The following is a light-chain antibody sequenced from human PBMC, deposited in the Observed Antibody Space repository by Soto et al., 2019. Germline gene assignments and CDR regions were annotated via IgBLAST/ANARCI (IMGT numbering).Light chain of an antibody. J-gene: IGKJ3*01. CDR3: QQYGGSPLVT. CDR1: HSVSSSY. CDR2: GAS. Sequence: EIVLTQSPGTLSLSPGERATLSCRTSHSVSSSYLAWYQQKPGQAPRLLIYGASSSATGIPDRFSGSRAGTDFTLTISRLEPEDFSVYYCQQYGGSPLVTFGHGTKVDIK. V-gene: IGKV3-20*01.